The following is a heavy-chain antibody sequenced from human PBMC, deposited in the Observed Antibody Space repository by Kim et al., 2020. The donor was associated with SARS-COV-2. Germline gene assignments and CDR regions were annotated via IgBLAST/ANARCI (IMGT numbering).Heavy chain of an antibody. D-gene: IGHD2-2*01. CDR1: GGSITNNHYY. CDR3: ASLTSGWFAY. CDR2: IYYTGRT. J-gene: IGHJ5*01. V-gene: IGHV4-39*01. Sequence: SETLSLTCTVSGGSITNNHYYWGWIRQPPGKGLEWIGSIYYTGRTYYNPSLRSRVTISIDTSKNQFALNLNSVTAADTALYYCASLTSGWFAYWGQGALVTVSS.